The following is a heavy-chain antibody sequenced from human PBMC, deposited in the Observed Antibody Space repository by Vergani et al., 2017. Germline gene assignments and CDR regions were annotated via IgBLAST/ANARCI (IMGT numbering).Heavy chain of an antibody. CDR1: GFTFSNYW. D-gene: IGHD3-9*01. Sequence: EVQPVESGGGLVKPGGSLRLSCTASGFTFSNYWMQWVRQAPGKGLMWVSRINSDGDSTSYADSVKGRFTISRDNAKNTLYLQMNSLRVEDTGVYYCARARCIETCYLSNWLDSWGQGTLVTVSS. J-gene: IGHJ5*01. CDR3: ARARCIETCYLSNWLDS. V-gene: IGHV3-74*02. CDR2: INSDGDST.